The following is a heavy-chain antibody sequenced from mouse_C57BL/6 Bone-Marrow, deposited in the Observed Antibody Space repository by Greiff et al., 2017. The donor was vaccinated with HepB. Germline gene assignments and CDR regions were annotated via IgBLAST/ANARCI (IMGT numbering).Heavy chain of an antibody. CDR3: ARRGDSNYGFAY. CDR1: GFTFSSYG. Sequence: EVQRVESGGDLVKPGGSLKLSCAASGFTFSSYGMSWVRQTPDKRLEWVATISSGGSYTYYPDSVKGRFTISRDNAKNTLYLQMSSLKSEDTAMYYCARRGDSNYGFAYWGQGTLVTVSA. CDR2: ISSGGSYT. J-gene: IGHJ3*01. V-gene: IGHV5-6*01. D-gene: IGHD2-5*01.